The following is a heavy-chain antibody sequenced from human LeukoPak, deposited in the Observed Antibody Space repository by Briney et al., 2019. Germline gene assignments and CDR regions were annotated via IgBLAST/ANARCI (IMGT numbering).Heavy chain of an antibody. J-gene: IGHJ6*03. CDR3: AKYNGPLDYYFYMDV. V-gene: IGHV3-23*01. CDR1: GFTFSNSA. Sequence: GGSLRLSCAASGFTFSNSAMSWVRQAPGKGLEWVSGISGSGGSTYYADSVKGRFTISRDNSKNTLYLQMNSLRAEDTAVYYCAKYNGPLDYYFYMDVWGIGTTVTVSS. CDR2: ISGSGGST. D-gene: IGHD1-14*01.